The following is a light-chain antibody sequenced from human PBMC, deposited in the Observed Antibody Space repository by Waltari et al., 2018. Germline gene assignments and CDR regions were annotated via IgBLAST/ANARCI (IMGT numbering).Light chain of an antibody. CDR3: QQYNSYSEYT. CDR2: DAS. V-gene: IGKV3-15*01. J-gene: IGKJ2*01. Sequence: EIVMTQSPATLSVSPGERVTLSCRASQSVNNKLAWYQQKPGQAPRLLIYDASTRATGIPTSFSSSGSGTEFTITISSLQSEDFAVYYCQQYNSYSEYTFGQGTKLEIK. CDR1: QSVNNK.